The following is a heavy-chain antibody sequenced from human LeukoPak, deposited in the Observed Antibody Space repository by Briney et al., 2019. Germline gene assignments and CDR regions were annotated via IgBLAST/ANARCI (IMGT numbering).Heavy chain of an antibody. J-gene: IGHJ4*02. V-gene: IGHV3-23*01. Sequence: GGSLRLSCAASGFTFSSYAMSWVRQAPGKGLEWVSAISGSGGGTYYADSVKGRFTISRDSSKNTLYLQMNSLRAEDTAVYYCASGDFWSGYSDYWGQGTLVTVSS. CDR2: ISGSGGGT. CDR1: GFTFSSYA. D-gene: IGHD3-3*01. CDR3: ASGDFWSGYSDY.